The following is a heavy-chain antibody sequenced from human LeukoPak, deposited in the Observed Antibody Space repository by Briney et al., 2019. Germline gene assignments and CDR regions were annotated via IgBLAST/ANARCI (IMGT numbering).Heavy chain of an antibody. J-gene: IGHJ6*03. D-gene: IGHD6-6*01. CDR2: IYYSGST. CDR1: GGSISSYY. Sequence: PSETLSLTCTVSGGSISSYYWSWIRQPPGKGLEWIGYIYYSGSTNYNPSLKSRVTISVDTSKNQFSLKLSSVTAADTAVYYCARVDVSSSRYYYYYMDVWGKGNAVTVSS. V-gene: IGHV4-59*01. CDR3: ARVDVSSSRYYYYYMDV.